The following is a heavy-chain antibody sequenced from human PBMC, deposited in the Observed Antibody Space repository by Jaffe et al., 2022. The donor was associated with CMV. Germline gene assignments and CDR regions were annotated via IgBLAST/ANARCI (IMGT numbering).Heavy chain of an antibody. Sequence: EVQLVESGGGLVQPGRSLRLSCTASGFTFGDYAMSWVRQAPGKGLEWVGFIRSKAYGGTTEYAASVKGRFTISRDDSKSIAYLQMNSLKTEDTAVYYCTRHVLRFLEWPRGFDYWGQGTLVTVSS. CDR3: TRHVLRFLEWPRGFDY. J-gene: IGHJ4*02. V-gene: IGHV3-49*04. CDR1: GFTFGDYA. D-gene: IGHD3-3*01. CDR2: IRSKAYGGTT.